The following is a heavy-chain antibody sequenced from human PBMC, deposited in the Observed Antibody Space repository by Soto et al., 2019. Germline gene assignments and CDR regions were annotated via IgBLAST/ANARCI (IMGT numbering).Heavy chain of an antibody. J-gene: IGHJ6*03. Sequence: PGGSLRLSCAASGFTFSSYAMSWVRQAPGKGLEWVSAISGSGGSTYYADSVKGRFTISRDNSKNTLYLQMNSLRAEDTAVYYCAKGGEKGFYYYYMDVWGKGTTVTVSS. CDR2: ISGSGGST. CDR1: GFTFSSYA. V-gene: IGHV3-23*01. D-gene: IGHD3-10*01. CDR3: AKGGEKGFYYYYMDV.